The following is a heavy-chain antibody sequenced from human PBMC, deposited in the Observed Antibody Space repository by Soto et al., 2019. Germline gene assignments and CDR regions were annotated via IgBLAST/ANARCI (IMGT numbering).Heavy chain of an antibody. V-gene: IGHV4-34*01. Sequence: LSLTCAVYGGSFSGYYWSWIRQPPGKGLEWIGEINHSGSTNYNPSLKSRVTISVDTSKNQFSLKLSSVTAADTAVYYCARVRDYDFWSGYYKSYFDYWGQGTLVTVSS. CDR2: INHSGST. J-gene: IGHJ4*02. CDR1: GGSFSGYY. CDR3: ARVRDYDFWSGYYKSYFDY. D-gene: IGHD3-3*01.